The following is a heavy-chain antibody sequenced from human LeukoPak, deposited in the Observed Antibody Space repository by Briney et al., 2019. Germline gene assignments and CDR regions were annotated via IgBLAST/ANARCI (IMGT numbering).Heavy chain of an antibody. CDR1: GFTFSDYY. J-gene: IGHJ6*04. CDR2: IGSRGRNI. V-gene: IGHV3-11*04. CDR3: ASLTGKDV. Sequence: PGGSLRLSCAASGFTFSDYYMSWFRQAPGKGLEWLSYIGSRGRNIYYADSVKGRFTISRDNAKNSVYLQMNSLRAEDTAVYYCASLTGKDVWGKGTTVTISS.